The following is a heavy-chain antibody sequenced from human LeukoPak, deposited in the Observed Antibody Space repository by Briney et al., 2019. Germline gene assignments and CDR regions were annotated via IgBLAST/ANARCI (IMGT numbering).Heavy chain of an antibody. V-gene: IGHV3-53*01. CDR2: IYSGGST. Sequence: GGSLRLSYAASGFTVSSNYMSWVRQAPGKGLEWVSVIYSGGSTYYADSVKGRFTISRDNSKNTLYLQMNSLRAEDTAVYYCARGHPHSRGFDYWGQGTLVTVSS. J-gene: IGHJ4*02. D-gene: IGHD6-13*01. CDR1: GFTVSSNY. CDR3: ARGHPHSRGFDY.